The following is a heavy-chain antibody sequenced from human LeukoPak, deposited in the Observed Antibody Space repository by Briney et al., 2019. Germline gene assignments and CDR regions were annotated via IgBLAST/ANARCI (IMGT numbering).Heavy chain of an antibody. J-gene: IGHJ5*02. CDR2: IYYSGRT. Sequence: PSETLSLTCSVSGVSISGYYWSWIRQSPGKGLEWIGYIYYSGRTNCSPSLKSRVTMSVDTSKKQFSLRLNSVTAADTAVYFCARGEIVGGFNPWGQGTLVTVSS. V-gene: IGHV4-59*08. D-gene: IGHD3-16*01. CDR3: ARGEIVGGFNP. CDR1: GVSISGYY.